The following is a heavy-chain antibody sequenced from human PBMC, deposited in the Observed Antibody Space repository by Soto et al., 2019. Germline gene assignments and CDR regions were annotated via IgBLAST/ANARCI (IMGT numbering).Heavy chain of an antibody. CDR3: ARQGFGELHGLVDV. CDR2: IYPSGST. J-gene: IGHJ6*02. V-gene: IGHV4-30-2*01. Sequence: SETLSLTCDVSGGSMSSGGYSWGWIRQPPGKGLECIGYIYPSGSTYYKPSLKSRVTISLDTSKNQFSLNLSSVTAADTALYYCARQGFGELHGLVDVWGQGTTVTVSS. CDR1: GGSMSSGGYS. D-gene: IGHD3-10*01.